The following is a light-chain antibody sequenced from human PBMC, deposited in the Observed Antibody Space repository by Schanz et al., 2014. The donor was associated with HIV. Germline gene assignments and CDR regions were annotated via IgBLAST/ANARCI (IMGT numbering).Light chain of an antibody. CDR1: QNINNW. Sequence: DIQMTQSPSTLSASVGDRVSITCRASQNINNWLAWYQQKSGKAPKLLIYKASTLQSGVPSRFSGSGSGTDFTLTISSLQPEDVATYYCQKYNSAPLTFGGGTKVEIK. CDR2: KAS. J-gene: IGKJ4*01. CDR3: QKYNSAPLT. V-gene: IGKV1-27*01.